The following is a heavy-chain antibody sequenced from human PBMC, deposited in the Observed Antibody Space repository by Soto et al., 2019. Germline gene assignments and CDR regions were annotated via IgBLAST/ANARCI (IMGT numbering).Heavy chain of an antibody. V-gene: IGHV1-69*12. Sequence: QVQLVQSGAEVKKPGSSVKVSCKASGGTFSSYAISWVRQAPGQGLEWMGGIIPIFGTANYAQKFQGRVRITADESTSTAYRGLSSLRSEDTAVYYCAREGGLGDTAMVTGSDWFDPWGQGTLVTVSS. CDR3: AREGGLGDTAMVTGSDWFDP. J-gene: IGHJ5*02. CDR2: IIPIFGTA. CDR1: GGTFSSYA. D-gene: IGHD5-18*01.